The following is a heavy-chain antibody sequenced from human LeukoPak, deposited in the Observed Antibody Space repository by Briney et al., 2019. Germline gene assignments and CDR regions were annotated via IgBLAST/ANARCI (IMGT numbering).Heavy chain of an antibody. V-gene: IGHV4-28*01. Sequence: SETLSLTCAVSGYSISSSNWWGWIRQPPGKGLEWIGEINHSGSTNYNPSLKSRVTISVDTSKNQFSLKLSSVTAADTAVYYCARLGTRKFPSDYWGQGTLVTVSS. CDR3: ARLGTRKFPSDY. J-gene: IGHJ4*02. D-gene: IGHD1-7*01. CDR2: INHSGST. CDR1: GYSISSSNW.